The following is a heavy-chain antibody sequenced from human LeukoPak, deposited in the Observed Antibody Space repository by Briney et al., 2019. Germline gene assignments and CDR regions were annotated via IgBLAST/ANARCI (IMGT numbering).Heavy chain of an antibody. D-gene: IGHD3-22*01. CDR3: AKQCGPYYDSSAYYSDY. V-gene: IGHV3-23*01. J-gene: IGHJ4*02. Sequence: PGGSLRLSCAASGFTFSIYAMSWVRQAPGKGLEWVSIISGSGGSTYYADSVKGRFTISRDNSKNTLYFQMNSLRAEDTAVYYCAKQCGPYYDSSAYYSDYWGQGTLVTVSS. CDR2: ISGSGGST. CDR1: GFTFSIYA.